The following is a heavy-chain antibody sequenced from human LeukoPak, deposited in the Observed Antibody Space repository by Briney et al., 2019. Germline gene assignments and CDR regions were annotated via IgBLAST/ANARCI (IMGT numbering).Heavy chain of an antibody. Sequence: PETLSLTCAVYGGSFSGYYWSWIRQPPGKGLEWIGEINHSGSTNYNPSLKSRVTISVDTSKNQFSLKLSSVAAADTAVYYCARGRVAVAGRFDYWGQGTLVTVSS. CDR1: GGSFSGYY. CDR2: INHSGST. J-gene: IGHJ4*02. V-gene: IGHV4-34*01. CDR3: ARGRVAVAGRFDY. D-gene: IGHD6-19*01.